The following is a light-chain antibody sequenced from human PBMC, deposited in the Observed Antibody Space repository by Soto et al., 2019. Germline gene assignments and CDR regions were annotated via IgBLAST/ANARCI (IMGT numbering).Light chain of an antibody. V-gene: IGKV3-20*01. J-gene: IGKJ1*01. Sequence: EIVLTQSPGTLSLSPGERATLSCRASQSVSSRSLAWYQQKPGQAPRLLIYGASSRATGIPDRFSGSGSGTDFTLTISRLEPEDFSVYYCQQYGSSPWTFGQGKKLEIK. CDR2: GAS. CDR1: QSVSSRS. CDR3: QQYGSSPWT.